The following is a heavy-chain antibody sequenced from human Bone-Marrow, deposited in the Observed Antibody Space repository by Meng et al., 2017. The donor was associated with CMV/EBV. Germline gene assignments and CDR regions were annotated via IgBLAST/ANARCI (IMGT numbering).Heavy chain of an antibody. D-gene: IGHD2-21*01. CDR1: GFTLSRNW. V-gene: IGHV3-7*04. J-gene: IGHJ4*02. Sequence: GESLKISCAASGFTLSRNWMTWVRQAPGKGLEWVANIKVDGSEKKYLDSVKGRFTISRDNAKNSVYLQMNSLRGEDTAVYYCARAIEGIRETLDYWGQGTLVTVSS. CDR2: IKVDGSEK. CDR3: ARAIEGIRETLDY.